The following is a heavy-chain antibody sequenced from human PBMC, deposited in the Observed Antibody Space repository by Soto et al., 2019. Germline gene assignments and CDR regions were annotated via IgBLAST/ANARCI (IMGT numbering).Heavy chain of an antibody. D-gene: IGHD4-17*01. CDR2: IYYSGST. Sequence: QVQLQESGPGLVKPSQTLSLTCTVSGGSISSGGYYWSWIRQHPGKGLEWIGYIYYSGSTYYNPSLKSRVTISVDTSKNQFSLKLSSVTAADTAVYYCARDFYGDFTDWYFDLWGRGTLVTVSS. J-gene: IGHJ2*01. CDR1: GGSISSGGYY. V-gene: IGHV4-31*03. CDR3: ARDFYGDFTDWYFDL.